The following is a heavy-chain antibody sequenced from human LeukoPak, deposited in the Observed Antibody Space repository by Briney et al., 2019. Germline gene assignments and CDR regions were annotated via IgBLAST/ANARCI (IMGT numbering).Heavy chain of an antibody. J-gene: IGHJ6*03. CDR1: GFTFSSYA. Sequence: GRSLRLSCAASGFTFSSYAMTWVRQAPGKGLEWGSGITARGDGTNYADSVKGRFTISRDNSKNTLYLQMNSLRAEDTAIYYCARASLSGGRAYYYMYVWGKGTTVTVSS. CDR3: ARASLSGGRAYYYMYV. V-gene: IGHV3-23*01. CDR2: ITARGDGT. D-gene: IGHD6-25*01.